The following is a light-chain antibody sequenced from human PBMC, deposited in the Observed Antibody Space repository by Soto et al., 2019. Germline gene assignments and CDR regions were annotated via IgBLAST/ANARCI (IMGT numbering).Light chain of an antibody. V-gene: IGLV2-11*01. J-gene: IGLJ1*01. Sequence: QSVLTQPRSVSGAPVQSVTISCTGTSSDVGTYTYVSWYQQHPGKAPKLIIYDVIKRPSGVPDRFSGSKSGNTASLTIFGLQAEDEADYYCCSYAGSYTHVFGTGTKV. CDR3: CSYAGSYTHV. CDR2: DVI. CDR1: SSDVGTYTY.